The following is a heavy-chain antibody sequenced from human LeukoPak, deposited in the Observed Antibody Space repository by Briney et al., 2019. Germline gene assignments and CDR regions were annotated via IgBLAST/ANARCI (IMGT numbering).Heavy chain of an antibody. CDR1: GYTFTNYY. D-gene: IGHD3-22*01. Sequence: GASVKVSCKASGYTFTNYYMQWARQAPGQGLEWMGRINPNSGGTNYAQKFQGRVTMTRDTSISTAYMELSRLRSDDTAVYYCASLGYYYDSSGYYYDDYWGQGTLVTVSS. J-gene: IGHJ4*02. V-gene: IGHV1-2*06. CDR2: INPNSGGT. CDR3: ASLGYYYDSSGYYYDDY.